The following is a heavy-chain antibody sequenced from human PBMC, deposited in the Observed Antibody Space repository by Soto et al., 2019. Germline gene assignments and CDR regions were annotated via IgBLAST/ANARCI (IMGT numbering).Heavy chain of an antibody. J-gene: IGHJ6*02. CDR1: GGTFSSYT. CDR2: IIPILGIA. D-gene: IGHD2-2*01. CDR3: ARDHIPAAIPLQFRYYYGMDV. V-gene: IGHV1-69*02. Sequence: QVQLVQSGAEVKKPGSSMKVSCKASGGTFSSYTISWVRQAPGQGLEWMGRIIPILGIANYAQKFQGRVTITADKSTSTAYMELSSLRSEDTAVYYCARDHIPAAIPLQFRYYYGMDVWGQGTTVTVSS.